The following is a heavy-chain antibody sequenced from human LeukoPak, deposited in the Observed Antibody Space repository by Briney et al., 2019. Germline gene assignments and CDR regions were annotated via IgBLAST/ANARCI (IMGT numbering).Heavy chain of an antibody. CDR1: GFTFSSYG. CDR2: IWYDGSNK. V-gene: IGHV3-33*06. J-gene: IGHJ2*01. CDR3: AKGLLGSGSYYVRYFDL. D-gene: IGHD1-26*01. Sequence: HPGGSLRLSCAASGFTFSSYGMHWVRQAPGKGLEWVAVIWYDGSNKYYADSVKGRFTISRDNSKNTLYLQMNSLRAEDTAVYYCAKGLLGSGSYYVRYFDLWGRGTLVTVSS.